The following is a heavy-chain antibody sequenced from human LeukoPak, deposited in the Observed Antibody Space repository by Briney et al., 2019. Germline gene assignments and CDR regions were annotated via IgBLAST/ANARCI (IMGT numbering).Heavy chain of an antibody. V-gene: IGHV3-23*01. CDR3: AKGSYYYDSADYFDY. CDR1: GFTFSSYA. J-gene: IGHJ4*02. Sequence: PGGSLRLSCAASGFTFSSYAMSWVRQARGKGVEWVSTLSGSGGNTYYADSVKGRVTISRDNSKNTLYLQMNSLRAEDTAVYHCAKGSYYYDSADYFDYWGQGTLVTVSS. CDR2: LSGSGGNT. D-gene: IGHD3-22*01.